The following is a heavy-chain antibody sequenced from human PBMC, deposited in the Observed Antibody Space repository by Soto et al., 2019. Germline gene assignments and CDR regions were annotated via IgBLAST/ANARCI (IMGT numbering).Heavy chain of an antibody. J-gene: IGHJ4*02. CDR3: AADHSLVGANGFDY. V-gene: IGHV1-58*01. CDR2: IVVGSGNT. CDR1: GFTFTSSA. D-gene: IGHD1-26*01. Sequence: GASVKVSCKASGFTFTSSAVQWVRQARGQRLEWIGWIVVGSGNTNYAQKFQERVTITRDMSTSTAYMELSSLRSEDTAVYYCAADHSLVGANGFDYWGQGTLVTVYS.